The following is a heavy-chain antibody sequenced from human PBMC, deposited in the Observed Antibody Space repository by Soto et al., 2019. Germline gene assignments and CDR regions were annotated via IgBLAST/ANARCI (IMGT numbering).Heavy chain of an antibody. CDR3: AKDQGSPNYYYYGMDV. CDR2: ISYDGSNK. CDR1: GFMFSSYG. J-gene: IGHJ6*02. Sequence: PGGSLRLSCAAPGFMFSSYGMHWVRQAPGKGLEWVAVISYDGSNKNYADSVKGRFTISRDNSKNTLYLQMNSLRAEDTAVYYCAKDQGSPNYYYYGMDVWGQGTTVTVSS. V-gene: IGHV3-30*18. D-gene: IGHD1-26*01.